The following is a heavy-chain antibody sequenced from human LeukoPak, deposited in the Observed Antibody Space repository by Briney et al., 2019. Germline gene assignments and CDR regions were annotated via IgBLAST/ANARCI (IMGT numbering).Heavy chain of an antibody. CDR1: GGSISSGGYY. CDR2: IYYSGST. Sequence: SQTLSLTCNVSGGSISSGGYYWSWIRQHPGKGLEWIGYIYYSGSTYYNPSLKSRVTISVDTSKNQFSLKLSSVTAADTAVYYCARDAVYYYDSSGRAADAFDIWGQGTMVTVSS. J-gene: IGHJ3*02. D-gene: IGHD3-22*01. V-gene: IGHV4-31*03. CDR3: ARDAVYYYDSSGRAADAFDI.